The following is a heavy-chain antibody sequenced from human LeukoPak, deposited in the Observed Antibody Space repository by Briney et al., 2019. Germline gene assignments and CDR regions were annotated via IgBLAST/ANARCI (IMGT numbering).Heavy chain of an antibody. V-gene: IGHV1-24*01. Sequence: ASVKVSCKVSGYTLTELSMHWVRQAPGKGLEWMGGFDPEDGETIYAQKFQGRVTMTEDTSTDTAYMELSSLRSEDTAVYYCATVPLYYESSIFPSDYWGQGTLVTVSS. J-gene: IGHJ4*02. CDR3: ATVPLYYESSIFPSDY. CDR1: GYTLTELS. CDR2: FDPEDGET. D-gene: IGHD3-22*01.